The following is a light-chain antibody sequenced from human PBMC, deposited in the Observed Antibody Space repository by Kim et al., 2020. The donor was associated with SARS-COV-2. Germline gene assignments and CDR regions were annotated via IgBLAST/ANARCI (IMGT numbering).Light chain of an antibody. V-gene: IGKV3-20*01. Sequence: ETVLTQSPDTLSLSPGERVTVSCRASQSVNGNYLAWYQQKPGQAPRLLLYGTSSRVTGIPDRFSGSGSGTDFTLTISRLEPEDYAVYYCQQYGSSPRTFGQGTKVDIK. CDR3: QQYGSSPRT. CDR1: QSVNGNY. J-gene: IGKJ1*01. CDR2: GTS.